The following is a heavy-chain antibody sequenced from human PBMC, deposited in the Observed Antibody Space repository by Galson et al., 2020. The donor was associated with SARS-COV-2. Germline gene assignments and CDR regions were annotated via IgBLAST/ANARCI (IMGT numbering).Heavy chain of an antibody. CDR1: GGSISSYY. CDR2: IYYSGST. D-gene: IGHD3-10*01. Sequence: TLSLTCTVSGGSISSYYWSWLRQPPGKGLEWIGYIYYSGSTNYNPSLKSRVTISVDTSKNQFSLKLTSVTAADTAVYYCARGAGRFDYWGQGTLVTVFS. V-gene: IGHV4-59*01. J-gene: IGHJ4*02. CDR3: ARGAGRFDY.